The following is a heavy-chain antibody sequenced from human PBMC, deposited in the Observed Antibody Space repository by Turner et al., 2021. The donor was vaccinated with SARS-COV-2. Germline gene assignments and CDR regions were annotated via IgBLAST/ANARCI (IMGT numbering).Heavy chain of an antibody. J-gene: IGHJ4*02. D-gene: IGHD1-26*01. CDR1: GFTFRNYA. V-gene: IGHV3-23*01. CDR3: AKRVGDLLVVFPQTHPFDY. Sequence: ELQLLESGGGLVQPGGSLRPSCAASGFTFRNYAMSWVRQAPGKGLEWISTTSARGTNGFYTNSMKGRFTISKDNSKNSLFIQLNSLRAEDTAVFYCAKRVGDLLVVFPQTHPFDYWGQGTLVTVSS. CDR2: TSARGTNG.